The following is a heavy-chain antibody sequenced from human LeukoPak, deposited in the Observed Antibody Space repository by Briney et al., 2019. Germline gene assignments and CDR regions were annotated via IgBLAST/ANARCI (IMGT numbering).Heavy chain of an antibody. CDR1: GGSISSGSYY. Sequence: SGTLSLTCTVSGGSISSGSYYWSWIRQPAGKGLEWIGRIYTSGSTNYNPSLKSRITISVDTSKNQFSLKLSSVTAADTAVYYCARGLGVRRITMMRAHDYWGQGTLVTVSS. CDR3: ARGLGVRRITMMRAHDY. D-gene: IGHD3-22*01. CDR2: IYTSGST. V-gene: IGHV4-61*02. J-gene: IGHJ4*02.